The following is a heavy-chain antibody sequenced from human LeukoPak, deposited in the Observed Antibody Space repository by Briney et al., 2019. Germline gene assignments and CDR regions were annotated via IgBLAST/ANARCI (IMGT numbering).Heavy chain of an antibody. CDR2: ISGSGGNT. V-gene: IGHV3-23*01. Sequence: PGGSLRLSCAASGFTFTNAWMSWVRQAPGKGLEWVSGISGSGGNTYYADSVKGRFTISRDNSKNTLYLQMNSLRAEDTAVYYCAKETMIVVIFGSFDYWGQGTLVTVSS. D-gene: IGHD3-22*01. CDR3: AKETMIVVIFGSFDY. CDR1: GFTFTNAW. J-gene: IGHJ4*02.